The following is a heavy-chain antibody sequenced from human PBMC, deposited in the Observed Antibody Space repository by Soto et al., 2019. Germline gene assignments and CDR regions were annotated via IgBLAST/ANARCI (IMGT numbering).Heavy chain of an antibody. CDR3: AKDQGVGGPLGLIDY. Sequence: VQLVESGGGVVQPGGSLRLSCAASGFAFSGDAMHWVRQAPGKGLDWVSIISKDGIRKFYADSVKGRFTISRDNSKNTLYLQMDSLRPEDTAVYHCAKDQGVGGPLGLIDYWGQGTLVTVSS. J-gene: IGHJ4*02. CDR2: ISKDGIRK. V-gene: IGHV3-30*18. D-gene: IGHD1-26*01. CDR1: GFAFSGDA.